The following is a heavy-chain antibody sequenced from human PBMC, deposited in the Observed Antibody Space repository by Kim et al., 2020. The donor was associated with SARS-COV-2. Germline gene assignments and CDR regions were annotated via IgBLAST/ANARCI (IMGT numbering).Heavy chain of an antibody. CDR3: ARDLGATYYYYGMDV. Sequence: GGSLRLSCAASGFTFSSYSMNWARQAPGKGLEWVSSISSSSSYIYYADSVKGRFTISRDNAKNSLYLQMNSLRAEDTAVYYCARDLGATYYYYGMDVWGQGTTVTVSS. V-gene: IGHV3-21*01. CDR2: ISSSSSYI. J-gene: IGHJ6*02. D-gene: IGHD1-26*01. CDR1: GFTFSSYS.